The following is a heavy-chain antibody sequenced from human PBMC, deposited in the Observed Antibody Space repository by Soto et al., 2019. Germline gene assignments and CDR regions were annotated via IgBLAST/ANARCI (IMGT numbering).Heavy chain of an antibody. CDR1: GYTFTSYD. CDR2: MNPNSGNT. CDR3: ARGPVGGGYSYGYLTY. D-gene: IGHD5-18*01. J-gene: IGHJ4*02. V-gene: IGHV1-8*01. Sequence: QVQLVQSGAEVKKPGASVKVSCKASGYTFTSYDINWVRQATGQGLEWMGWMNPNSGNTGYAQKFQGRVTMTRNTSISTADMELSSLRSEDTAVYYCARGPVGGGYSYGYLTYWGQGTLVTVSS.